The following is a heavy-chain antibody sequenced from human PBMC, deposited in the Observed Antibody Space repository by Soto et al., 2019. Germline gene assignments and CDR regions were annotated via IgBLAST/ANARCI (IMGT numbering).Heavy chain of an antibody. CDR1: GGSISSSSYY. CDR3: ARQSPDYLGSVGWFDP. J-gene: IGHJ5*02. Sequence: KTSETLSLTCTVSGGSISSSSYYWVRIRQPPGKGLEWIGSIYYSGTTYYNPSLKSRVTISVDTSKNQFSLKLRSVTAADTAVYYCARQSPDYLGSVGWFDPWGQGTLVTVSS. D-gene: IGHD1-26*01. V-gene: IGHV4-39*01. CDR2: IYYSGTT.